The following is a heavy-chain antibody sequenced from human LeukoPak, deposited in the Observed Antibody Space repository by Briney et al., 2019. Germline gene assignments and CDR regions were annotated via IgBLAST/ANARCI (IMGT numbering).Heavy chain of an antibody. Sequence: GGSLRLSCAASGFRFSSYGMHWVRQAPGKGLEWVAVISYDESNKFYEDSVKGRFTISRVNSKNTLYLQMNSLRAEDTAVYYCAELGITMIGGVWGKGTTVTISS. CDR2: ISYDESNK. CDR3: AELGITMIGGV. D-gene: IGHD3-10*02. J-gene: IGHJ6*04. CDR1: GFRFSSYG. V-gene: IGHV3-30*18.